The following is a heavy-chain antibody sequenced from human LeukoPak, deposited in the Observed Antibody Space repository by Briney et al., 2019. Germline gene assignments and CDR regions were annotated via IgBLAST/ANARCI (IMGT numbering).Heavy chain of an antibody. Sequence: GGSLRLSCAASGLTFTDHAFTWVRQAPGKGLEWVALIWYDGSNKYYADSVKGRLTISRDNSKNTLYLQMNSLRAEDTAVYYCAREGPRGNSQFDYWGQGTLVTVSS. CDR3: AREGPRGNSQFDY. CDR1: GLTFTDHA. J-gene: IGHJ4*02. CDR2: IWYDGSNK. D-gene: IGHD2/OR15-2a*01. V-gene: IGHV3-33*08.